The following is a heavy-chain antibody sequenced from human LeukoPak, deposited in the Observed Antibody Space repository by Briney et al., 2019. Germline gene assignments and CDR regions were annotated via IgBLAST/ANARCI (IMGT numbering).Heavy chain of an antibody. J-gene: IGHJ6*02. V-gene: IGHV3-30*03. CDR2: ISYDGTNK. CDR3: ATDPVIRNGMNV. D-gene: IGHD2/OR15-2a*01. CDR1: GFTFTTYG. Sequence: GGSLRLSCAASGFTFTTYGMHWVRQAPGKGLEWVAVISYDGTNKYYADSVKGRFTISRDNSKNTLYLQMNSLRAEDTAVYYCATDPVIRNGMNVWGQGTTVTLSS.